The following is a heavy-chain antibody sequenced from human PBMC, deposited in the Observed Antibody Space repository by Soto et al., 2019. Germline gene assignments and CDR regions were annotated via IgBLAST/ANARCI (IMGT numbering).Heavy chain of an antibody. J-gene: IGHJ4*02. Sequence: GGSLRLSCAASGFTFDDYAMHWVRQAPGKGLEWVSVISYNSGSKYYADSVKGRFTISRDNSKNTLYLQMNSLRAEDTAVYYCARSVVAAGNFDYWGQGTLVTVS. CDR3: ARSVVAAGNFDY. CDR2: ISYNSGSK. D-gene: IGHD2-15*01. V-gene: IGHV3-9*01. CDR1: GFTFDDYA.